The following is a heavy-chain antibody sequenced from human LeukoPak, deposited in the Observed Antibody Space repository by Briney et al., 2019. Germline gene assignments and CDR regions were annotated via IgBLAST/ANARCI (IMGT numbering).Heavy chain of an antibody. J-gene: IGHJ3*02. CDR1: GGSISSYY. D-gene: IGHD3-10*01. CDR3: ARDPMVRGVIGAFDI. V-gene: IGHV4-59*01. Sequence: SETLSLTCTVSGGSISSYYWSWIRQPPGKGLEWIGYIYYSGSTNYNPSLKSRVTISVDTSKNQFSLKLSSVTAADTAVYYCARDPMVRGVIGAFDIWGQGTMVTASS. CDR2: IYYSGST.